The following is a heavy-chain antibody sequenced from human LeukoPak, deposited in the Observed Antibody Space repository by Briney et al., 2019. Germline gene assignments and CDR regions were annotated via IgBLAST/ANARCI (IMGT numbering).Heavy chain of an antibody. J-gene: IGHJ4*02. Sequence: PGGSLRLSCAASGIPFTNFWVRQAPGKGLEWVGVISDDGRNKNYADSVKGRFTISRDNSKDTLYLQMNSLRDEDTAVYYCAKRPSDYGDYVTYFDYWGQGTLVTVSS. CDR1: GIPFTNF. V-gene: IGHV3-30*18. D-gene: IGHD4-17*01. CDR2: ISDDGRNK. CDR3: AKRPSDYGDYVTYFDY.